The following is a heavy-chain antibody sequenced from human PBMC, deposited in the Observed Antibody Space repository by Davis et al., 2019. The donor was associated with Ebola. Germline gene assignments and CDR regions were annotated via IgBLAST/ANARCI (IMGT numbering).Heavy chain of an antibody. V-gene: IGHV4-39*01. CDR1: GGSISSSSYY. CDR3: ASQFTTYYYDSSGYYDY. J-gene: IGHJ4*02. Sequence: MPSETLSLTCTVSGGSISSSSYYWGWIRQPPGKGLEWIGSIYYSGSTYYNPSLKSRVTISVDTSKNQFSLKLSSVTAADTAVYYCASQFTTYYYDSSGYYDYWGQGTLVTVSS. CDR2: IYYSGST. D-gene: IGHD3-22*01.